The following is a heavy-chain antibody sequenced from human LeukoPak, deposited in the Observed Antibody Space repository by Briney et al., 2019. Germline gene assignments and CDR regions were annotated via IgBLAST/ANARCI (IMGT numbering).Heavy chain of an antibody. J-gene: IGHJ4*02. Sequence: SETLSLTCAVYGGSFSGYYWSWIRQPPGKGLEWIGEINHSGSTNYNPSLKSRVTISVDTSKNQFSLKLSSVTAADTAVYYCATGGFLSRFDYWGQGTLVTVPS. CDR1: GGSFSGYY. D-gene: IGHD3-3*01. CDR3: ATGGFLSRFDY. CDR2: INHSGST. V-gene: IGHV4-34*01.